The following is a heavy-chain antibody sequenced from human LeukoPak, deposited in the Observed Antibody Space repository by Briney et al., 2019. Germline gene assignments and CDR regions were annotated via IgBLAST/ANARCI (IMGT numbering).Heavy chain of an antibody. V-gene: IGHV4-34*01. CDR3: ARRPIAAAGAGGDY. Sequence: SETLSLTCAVYGGSFSGYYWSWIRQPPGKGLEWIGEINHSESTNYNPSLKSRVTISVDTSKNQFSLKLSSVTAADTAVYYCARRPIAAAGAGGDYWGQGTLVTVSS. CDR1: GGSFSGYY. D-gene: IGHD6-13*01. J-gene: IGHJ4*02. CDR2: INHSEST.